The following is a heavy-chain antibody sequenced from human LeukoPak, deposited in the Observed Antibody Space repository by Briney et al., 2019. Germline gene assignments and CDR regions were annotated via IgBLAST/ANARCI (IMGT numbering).Heavy chain of an antibody. J-gene: IGHJ4*02. D-gene: IGHD3-16*02. Sequence: GASVKVSCKASGYTFTSYGISWVRQAPGQGLEWMGWISAYNGNTNYAQKLQGRVTMTTDTSTSTAYMELRSLRSDDTAVYYCARDWSGSYRMVYYFDYWGQGTLVTVSS. CDR1: GYTFTSYG. V-gene: IGHV1-18*01. CDR3: ARDWSGSYRMVYYFDY. CDR2: ISAYNGNT.